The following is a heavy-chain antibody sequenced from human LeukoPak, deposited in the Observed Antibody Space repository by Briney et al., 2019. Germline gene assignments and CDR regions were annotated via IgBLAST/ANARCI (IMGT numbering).Heavy chain of an antibody. CDR2: IWYDGSNK. J-gene: IGHJ3*02. CDR1: GFTFSSYG. V-gene: IGHV3-33*01. D-gene: IGHD6-13*01. Sequence: GRSLRLSCAASGFTFSSYGMHWVRQAPGKGLEWVAVIWYDGSNKYYADSVKGRFTISRDNSKNTLYLQMNSLRAEDTAVYYCARDGHLNIVAAAPWGGDAFDIWGQGTMVTVSS. CDR3: ARDGHLNIVAAAPWGGDAFDI.